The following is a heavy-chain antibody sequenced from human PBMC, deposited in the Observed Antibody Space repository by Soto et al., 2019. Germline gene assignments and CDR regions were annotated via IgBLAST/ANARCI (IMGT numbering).Heavy chain of an antibody. V-gene: IGHV3-23*01. CDR2: ISGSGGST. Sequence: QTGGSLRLSCAASGFTFSSYAMSWVRQAPGKGLEWVSAISGSGGSTYYADSVKGRFTISRDNSKNTLYLQMNSLRAEDTAVYYCAKVVLVVVAATDAFDIWGQGTMVTVSS. D-gene: IGHD2-15*01. CDR1: GFTFSSYA. CDR3: AKVVLVVVAATDAFDI. J-gene: IGHJ3*02.